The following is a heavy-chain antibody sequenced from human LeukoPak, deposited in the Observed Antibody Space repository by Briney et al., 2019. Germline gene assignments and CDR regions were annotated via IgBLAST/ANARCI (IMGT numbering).Heavy chain of an antibody. V-gene: IGHV1-2*02. J-gene: IGHJ4*02. D-gene: IGHD6-19*01. CDR3: ARYLLAVSSGVIDS. CDR1: GYTFTGYY. Sequence: GASVTVSCKASGYTFTGYYMHWVRQAPGQGREWMGWINPNSGGTNYAQKFQGRVTMTRDTSISTAYMELSRLRTDDTAVYYSARYLLAVSSGVIDSCGQGTLVTVSS. CDR2: INPNSGGT.